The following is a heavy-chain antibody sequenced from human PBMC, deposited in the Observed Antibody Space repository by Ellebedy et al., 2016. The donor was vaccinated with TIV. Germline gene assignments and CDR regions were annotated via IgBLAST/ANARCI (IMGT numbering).Heavy chain of an antibody. CDR3: AKGKAPNSFDN. J-gene: IGHJ4*02. CDR2: FSGNGGST. V-gene: IGHV3-23*01. Sequence: GESLKISCAASGFTFSNYAMGWVRQAPGKGLEWVSTFSGNGGSTYYAASVKGRFTISRDTSKNTLYLQMNSRSAEDTAVYYCAKGKAPNSFDNWGQGTLVTVSS. CDR1: GFTFSNYA.